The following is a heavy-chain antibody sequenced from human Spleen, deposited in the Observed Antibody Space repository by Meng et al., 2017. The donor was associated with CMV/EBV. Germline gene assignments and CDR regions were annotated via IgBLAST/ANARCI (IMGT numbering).Heavy chain of an antibody. CDR2: ISGSGGGT. V-gene: IGHV3-23*01. J-gene: IGHJ4*02. CDR1: GFTSSSYA. CDR3: AKGGYNSGRYYFDY. Sequence: GESLKISCAASGFTSSSYAMSWVRQAPGKGLEWVSAISGSGGGTYSADSVKGRFTISRDNSKNMLYLQMNSLRGEDTAVYYCAKGGYNSGRYYFDYWGQGTLVTVSS. D-gene: IGHD6-19*01.